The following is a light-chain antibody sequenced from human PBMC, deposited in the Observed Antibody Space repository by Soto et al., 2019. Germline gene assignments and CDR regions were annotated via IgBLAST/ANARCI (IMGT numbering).Light chain of an antibody. CDR2: GAS. CDR3: QQGYNIPRT. V-gene: IGKV1-39*01. Sequence: DIQMTRSPSTLSASVGDRVTITFLASQSISSWLAWYQQKPGKPPKVLIYGASNLQSGVPSRFSGSGSGTDFALTISSLQPEDFATYYCQQGYNIPRTFGQGTKVDIK. J-gene: IGKJ1*01. CDR1: QSISSW.